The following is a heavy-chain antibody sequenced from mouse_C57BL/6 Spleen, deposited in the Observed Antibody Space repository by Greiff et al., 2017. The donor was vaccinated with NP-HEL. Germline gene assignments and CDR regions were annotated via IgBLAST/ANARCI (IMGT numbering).Heavy chain of an antibody. V-gene: IGHV5-4*01. D-gene: IGHD2-5*01. CDR2: ISDGGSYT. J-gene: IGHJ2*01. Sequence: EVKLVESGGGLVKPGGSLKLSCAASGFTFSSYAMSWVRQTPEKRLEWVATISDGGSYTYYPDNVKGRFTITRDNAKNNLYLEMSHLKSEDTAMYYCARDQSNSDYFDYWGQGTTLTVSS. CDR1: GFTFSSYA. CDR3: ARDQSNSDYFDY.